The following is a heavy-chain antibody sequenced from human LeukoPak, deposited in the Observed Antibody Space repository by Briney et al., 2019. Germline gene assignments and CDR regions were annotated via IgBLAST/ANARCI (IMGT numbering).Heavy chain of an antibody. CDR2: IRYDGSNK. CDR3: AKGRGEPDYYYYMDV. D-gene: IGHD1-26*01. J-gene: IGHJ6*03. V-gene: IGHV3-30*02. CDR1: GFTFSSYG. Sequence: GGSLRLSCAASGFTFSSYGMHWVRQAPGKGLEWVAFIRYDGSNKYYADSVKGRFTISRDNSKNTLYLQMNSLRAEDTGVYYCAKGRGEPDYYYYMDVWGKGTTVTISS.